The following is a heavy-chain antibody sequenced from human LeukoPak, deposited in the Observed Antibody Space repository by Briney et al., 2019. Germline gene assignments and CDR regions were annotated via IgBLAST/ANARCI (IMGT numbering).Heavy chain of an antibody. J-gene: IGHJ4*02. Sequence: ASVKVSCKPSGYTFTDYYMHWVRQAPGQGLEWMGWINPNSGGTNYAQKFQGRVTMTRDTSISTAYMEMSRLTSDDTAVYYCARGAVRVVGYFDYWGQGTLVTVSS. V-gene: IGHV1-2*02. CDR3: ARGAVRVVGYFDY. CDR1: GYTFTDYY. D-gene: IGHD1-26*01. CDR2: INPNSGGT.